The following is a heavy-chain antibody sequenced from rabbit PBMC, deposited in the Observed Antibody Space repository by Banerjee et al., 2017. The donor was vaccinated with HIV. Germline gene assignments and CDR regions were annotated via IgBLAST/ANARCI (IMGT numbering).Heavy chain of an antibody. V-gene: IGHV1S7*01. CDR1: GFTLSSYY. D-gene: IGHD8-1*01. J-gene: IGHJ4*01. Sequence: QLKESGGGLVQPGGSLKLSCKASGFTLSSYYMNWVRQAPGKGLEWIGYIDPVFGITYYASWVNGRFSIPRENAQNTVFLQMTSLTAADTATYFCARDGAGGSYFALWGPGTLVTVS. CDR2: IDPVFGIT. CDR3: ARDGAGGSYFAL.